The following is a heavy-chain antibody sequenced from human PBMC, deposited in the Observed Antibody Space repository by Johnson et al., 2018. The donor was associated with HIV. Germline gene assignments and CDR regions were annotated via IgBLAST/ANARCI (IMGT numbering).Heavy chain of an antibody. J-gene: IGHJ3*02. CDR1: GFTFSSYA. CDR3: ARGSSYYEDSSGSDAFDI. D-gene: IGHD3-22*01. CDR2: IGTAGDT. Sequence: MQLVESGGGVVQPGRSLRLSCAASGFTFSSYAMHWVRQATGKGLEWVSAIGTAGDTSYPGSVKGRFTISRENAKNSLYLQMNSLRAGDTAVYYCARGSSYYEDSSGSDAFDIWGQGTMVTVSS. V-gene: IGHV3-13*01.